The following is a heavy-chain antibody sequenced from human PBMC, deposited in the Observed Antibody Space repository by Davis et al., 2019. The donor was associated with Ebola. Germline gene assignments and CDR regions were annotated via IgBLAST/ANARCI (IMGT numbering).Heavy chain of an antibody. Sequence: AASVKVSCKASGYTFTSYYMHWVRQAPGQGLEWMGWISAYNGNTNYAQKLQGRVTMTTDTSTSTAYMELRSLRSDDTAVYYCARVRARNGYDPYGMDVWGKGTTVTVSS. CDR2: ISAYNGNT. D-gene: IGHD5-12*01. J-gene: IGHJ6*04. CDR1: GYTFTSYY. V-gene: IGHV1-18*04. CDR3: ARVRARNGYDPYGMDV.